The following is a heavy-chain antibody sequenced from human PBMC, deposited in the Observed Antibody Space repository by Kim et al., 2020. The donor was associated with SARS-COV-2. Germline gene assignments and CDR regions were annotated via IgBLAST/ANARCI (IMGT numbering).Heavy chain of an antibody. D-gene: IGHD1-26*01. CDR1: GFTFSSYS. CDR2: ISSSSSTI. Sequence: GGSLRLSCAASGFTFSSYSMNWVRQAPGKGLEWVSYISSSSSTIYYADSVKGRFTISRDNAKNSLYLQMNSLRAEDTAVYYCARAYSGSYSPNWFDPWGQGTLVTVSS. J-gene: IGHJ5*02. V-gene: IGHV3-48*04. CDR3: ARAYSGSYSPNWFDP.